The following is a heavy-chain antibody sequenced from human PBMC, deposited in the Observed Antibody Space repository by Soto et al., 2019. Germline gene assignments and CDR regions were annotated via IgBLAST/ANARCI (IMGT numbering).Heavy chain of an antibody. CDR2: IDFSGRT. Sequence: SETLSLTCTVSGYSLSSKTFYWGWIRQPPGKGLEWIGNIDFSGRTSYNPSLRSRVTISADASKKQFSLKLTSLTAADTAIYYCARHGGEGIVITLGEVIPRVAFASWGQGTVVTVSS. V-gene: IGHV4-39*01. J-gene: IGHJ4*02. CDR3: ARHGGEGIVITLGEVIPRVAFAS. D-gene: IGHD3-16*01. CDR1: GYSLSSKTFY.